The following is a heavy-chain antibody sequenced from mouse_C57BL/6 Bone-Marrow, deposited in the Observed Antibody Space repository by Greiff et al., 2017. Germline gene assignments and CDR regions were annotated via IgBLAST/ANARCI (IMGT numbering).Heavy chain of an antibody. CDR1: GYTFTSYW. CDR2: VDPSDSYT. CDR3: ARQLRLRGFAY. J-gene: IGHJ3*01. D-gene: IGHD3-2*02. Sequence: QFQLQQPGAELVKPGASVKLSCKASGYTFTSYWMQWVKQRPGQGLEWIGEVDPSDSYTNYNQKFKGKATLTVDTSSSTAYMQLSSLTSEDSAVYYCARQLRLRGFAYWGQGTLVTVSA. V-gene: IGHV1-50*01.